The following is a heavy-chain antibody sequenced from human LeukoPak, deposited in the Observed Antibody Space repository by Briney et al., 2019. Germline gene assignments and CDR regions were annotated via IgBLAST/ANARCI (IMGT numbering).Heavy chain of an antibody. CDR3: ARDDGGSHLRYFDL. Sequence: ASVKVSCKASGGTFSSYAISWVRQAPGQGLEWMGIINPSGGSTSYAQKFQGRVTMTRDMSTSTVYMELSSLRSEDTAVYYCARDDGGSHLRYFDLWGQGTLVTVSS. V-gene: IGHV1-46*01. CDR2: INPSGGST. CDR1: GGTFSSYA. J-gene: IGHJ4*02. D-gene: IGHD1-26*01.